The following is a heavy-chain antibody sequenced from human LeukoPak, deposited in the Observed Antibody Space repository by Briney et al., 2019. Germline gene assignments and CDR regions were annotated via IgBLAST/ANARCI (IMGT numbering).Heavy chain of an antibody. CDR2: ISAYNGNT. V-gene: IGHV1-18*01. D-gene: IGHD3-3*01. CDR3: ARYPDNYDLWSGYYFDY. J-gene: IGHJ4*02. Sequence: ASVKVSCKASGYTFTNYGISWARQAPGQGLEWMGWISAYNGNTNYAQKLQGRVTMTTDTSTSTAYMELRSLRSDDTAVYYCARYPDNYDLWSGYYFDYWGQGTLVTVSS. CDR1: GYTFTNYG.